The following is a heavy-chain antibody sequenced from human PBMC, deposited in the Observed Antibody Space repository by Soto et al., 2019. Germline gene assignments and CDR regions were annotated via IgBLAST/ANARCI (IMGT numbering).Heavy chain of an antibody. CDR3: GRGGGGGATRGGD. Sequence: QVQLVQSGAEVKKPGSSVKVSCKASGGTFSSYAISWVRQAPGQGLEWMGGIIPIFGTANYAQKFQGRVTFAGDISRRTANRGRRSGSLGDRGVYFWGRGGGGGATRGGDWGQGTLVTVSS. CDR1: GGTFSSYA. D-gene: IGHD1-26*01. J-gene: IGHJ4*02. V-gene: IGHV1-69*06. CDR2: IIPIFGTA.